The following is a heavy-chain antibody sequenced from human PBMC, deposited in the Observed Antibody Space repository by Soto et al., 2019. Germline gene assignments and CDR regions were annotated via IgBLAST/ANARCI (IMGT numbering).Heavy chain of an antibody. V-gene: IGHV3-23*01. J-gene: IGHJ5*02. D-gene: IGHD3-10*01. Sequence: EVQLLESGGGLVQPGGSLRLSCAASGFTFSSYAMSWVRQAPGKGLEWVSAISGSGGSTYYADSVKGRFTISRDNSKNTLYLQMNSLRAEDTAVYYCAKDLGTMVRGLRWFDPWGQGTLVTVSS. CDR2: ISGSGGST. CDR1: GFTFSSYA. CDR3: AKDLGTMVRGLRWFDP.